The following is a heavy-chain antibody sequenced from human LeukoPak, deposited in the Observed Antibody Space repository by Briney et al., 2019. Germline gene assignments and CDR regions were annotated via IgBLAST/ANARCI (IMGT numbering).Heavy chain of an antibody. CDR2: INPNSGGT. CDR3: ARDVEWLYYFDY. V-gene: IGHV1-2*02. CDR1: GYTFTGDY. J-gene: IGHJ4*02. D-gene: IGHD5-12*01. Sequence: ASVKVSCKASGYTFTGDYMHWVRQAPGQGLEWMGWINPNSGGTNYAQKFQGRVTMTRDTSISTAYMELSRLRSDDTAVYYCARDVEWLYYFDYWGQGTLVPVSS.